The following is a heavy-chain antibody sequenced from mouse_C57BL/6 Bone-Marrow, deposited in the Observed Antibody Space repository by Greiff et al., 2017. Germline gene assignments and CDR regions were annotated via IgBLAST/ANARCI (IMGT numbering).Heavy chain of an antibody. V-gene: IGHV1-26*01. CDR1: GYTFTDYY. Sequence: EVQLQQSGPELVKPGASVKISCKASGYTFTDYYMNWVKQSHGKSLEWIGDINPNNGGTSYNQKFKGKATLTVDKSSSTAYMELRSLTSEDSAVYYCASLLDYWGQGTTLTVSS. D-gene: IGHD2-1*01. CDR2: INPNNGGT. J-gene: IGHJ2*01. CDR3: ASLLDY.